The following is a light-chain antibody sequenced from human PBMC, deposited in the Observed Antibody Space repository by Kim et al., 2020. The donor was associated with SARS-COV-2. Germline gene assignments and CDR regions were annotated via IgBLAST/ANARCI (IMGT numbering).Light chain of an antibody. CDR3: QQYGSSPRT. V-gene: IGKV3-20*01. Sequence: LSPGKRATLSCRASQSVSSSYLDWCQQKPGQAPRHLIHGASSRATGIPDRFSGSGSGTDFSLTISRMEPEDFAVYYCQQYGSSPRTFGQGTKLEI. J-gene: IGKJ2*01. CDR2: GAS. CDR1: QSVSSSY.